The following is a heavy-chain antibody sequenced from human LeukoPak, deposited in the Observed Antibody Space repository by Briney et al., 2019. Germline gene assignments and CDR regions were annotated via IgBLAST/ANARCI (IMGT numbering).Heavy chain of an antibody. Sequence: GGSLRLSCAASGFTFSSYAMSWVRQAPGKGLEWVSAISGSGGSTYYADSVKGRFTISRDNSKNTLYLQMNSLRAEDTAVYYCARGLAAAGREDYWGQGTLVTVSS. CDR1: GFTFSSYA. V-gene: IGHV3-23*01. J-gene: IGHJ4*02. D-gene: IGHD6-13*01. CDR3: ARGLAAAGREDY. CDR2: ISGSGGST.